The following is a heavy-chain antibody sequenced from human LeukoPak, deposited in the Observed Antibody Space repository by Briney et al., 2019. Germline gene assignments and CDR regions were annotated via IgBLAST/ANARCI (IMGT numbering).Heavy chain of an antibody. CDR3: AKTGSLFGRFLDH. V-gene: IGHV4-59*01. D-gene: IGHD3-10*02. CDR2: IHHSGTT. CDR1: GDSMNNYY. Sequence: SETLSLTCSFFGDSMNNYYWNWIRQPPGKGLEWIGNIHHSGTTKFHPSLESRVTMSLDTSKKQFSLRLRSVAAADTALYYCAKTGSLFGRFLDHWGQGALVIVSS. J-gene: IGHJ4*02.